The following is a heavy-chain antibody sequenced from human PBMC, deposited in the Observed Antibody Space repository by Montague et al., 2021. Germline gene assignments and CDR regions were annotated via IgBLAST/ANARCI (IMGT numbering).Heavy chain of an antibody. CDR2: IYYSGNS. D-gene: IGHD6-13*01. CDR3: ARVFSSWYVGWFDP. CDR1: GASITSNIYY. V-gene: IGHV4-39*07. Sequence: SETLSLTCTVSGASITSNIYYWCWIRQSPAKGLDWIGRIYYSGNSFYQPSLKSRITMAVDTSKNQFSLKLSSVTAADTAIYYCARVFSSWYVGWFDPWGQ. J-gene: IGHJ5*02.